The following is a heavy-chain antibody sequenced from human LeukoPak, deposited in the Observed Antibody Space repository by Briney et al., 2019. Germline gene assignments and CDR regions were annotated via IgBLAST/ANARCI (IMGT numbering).Heavy chain of an antibody. Sequence: GESLKISCKGSGYSFTSYWIGWVRLMPGKGLEWMRIIYPGDSDTRYSPSFQGQVTISADKSISTAYLQWSSLKASDTAMYYCASRITDTVTDAFDIWGQGTMVTVSS. CDR2: IYPGDSDT. CDR1: GYSFTSYW. V-gene: IGHV5-51*01. D-gene: IGHD4-17*01. CDR3: ASRITDTVTDAFDI. J-gene: IGHJ3*02.